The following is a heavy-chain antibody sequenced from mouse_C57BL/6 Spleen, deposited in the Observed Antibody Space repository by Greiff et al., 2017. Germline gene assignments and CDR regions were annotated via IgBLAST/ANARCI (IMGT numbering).Heavy chain of an antibody. J-gene: IGHJ4*01. CDR1: GFTFNTYA. V-gene: IGHV10-3*01. Sequence: EVHLVASGGGLVQPKGSLKLSCAASGFTFNTYAMHWVRQAPGKGLEWVARIRSKSSNYATYYADSVKDRFTISRDDSQSMLYLQMNNLKTEDTAMYYCVRDGGLRRGFYAMDYWGQGTSVTVSS. CDR3: VRDGGLRRGFYAMDY. D-gene: IGHD2-4*01. CDR2: IRSKSSNYAT.